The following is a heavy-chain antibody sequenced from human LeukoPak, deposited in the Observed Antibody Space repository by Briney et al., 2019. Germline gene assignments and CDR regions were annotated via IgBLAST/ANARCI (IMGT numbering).Heavy chain of an antibody. D-gene: IGHD4-11*01. Sequence: SETLSLTCTVSGGSISSSSYYWGWIRQPPGKGLEWIGSIYYSGSTYYNPSLKSRVTISVDTSKNQFSLKLSSVTAADTAVYYCAREKGGGTVTTNYYYYIDVWGKGTTVTVSS. CDR3: AREKGGGTVTTNYYYYIDV. V-gene: IGHV4-39*07. CDR2: IYYSGST. CDR1: GGSISSSSYY. J-gene: IGHJ6*03.